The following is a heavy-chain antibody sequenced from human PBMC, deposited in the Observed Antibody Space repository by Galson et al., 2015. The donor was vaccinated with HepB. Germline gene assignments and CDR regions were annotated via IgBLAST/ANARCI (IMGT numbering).Heavy chain of an antibody. CDR2: INHSGST. CDR3: AIYIAAAGHVY. V-gene: IGHV4-34*01. J-gene: IGHJ4*02. CDR1: GGSFSGYY. Sequence: ETLSLTCAVYGGSFSGYYWSWIRQPPGKGLEWIGEINHSGSTNYNPSLKSRVTISVDTSKNQFSLKLSSVTAADTAVYYCAIYIAAAGHVYWGQGTLVTVSS. D-gene: IGHD6-13*01.